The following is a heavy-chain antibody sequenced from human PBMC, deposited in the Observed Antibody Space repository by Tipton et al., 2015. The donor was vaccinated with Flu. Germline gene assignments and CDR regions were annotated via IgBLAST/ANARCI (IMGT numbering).Heavy chain of an antibody. Sequence: QVQLVQSGAEVKKPGSSVKVSCKASGGTFSSYAISWVRQAPGQGLEWMGRIIPIFGTANYAQKSQGRVTITADESTSTAYMEPSSLRSEDTAVYYCARVGGDYYDSSGYERLDYWGQGTLVTVSS. D-gene: IGHD3-22*01. CDR3: ARVGGDYYDSSGYERLDY. CDR2: IIPIFGTA. J-gene: IGHJ4*02. V-gene: IGHV1-69*18. CDR1: GGTFSSYA.